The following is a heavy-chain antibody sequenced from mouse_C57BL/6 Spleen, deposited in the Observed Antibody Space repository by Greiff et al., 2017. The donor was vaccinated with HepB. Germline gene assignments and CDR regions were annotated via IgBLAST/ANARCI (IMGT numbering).Heavy chain of an antibody. J-gene: IGHJ4*01. Sequence: EVKLVESGGDLVKPGGSLKLSCAASGFTFSSYGMSWVRQTPDKRLEWVATISSGGSYTYYPDSVKGRFTISRDNAKNTLYLQMSSLKSEDTAMYYCARHEGYGHGYDYAMDYWGQGTSVTVSS. CDR2: ISSGGSYT. CDR3: ARHEGYGHGYDYAMDY. V-gene: IGHV5-6*01. CDR1: GFTFSSYG. D-gene: IGHD1-1*01.